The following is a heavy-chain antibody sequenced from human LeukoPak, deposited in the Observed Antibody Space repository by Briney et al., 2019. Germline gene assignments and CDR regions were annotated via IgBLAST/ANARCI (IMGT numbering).Heavy chain of an antibody. CDR2: ISASGTLT. V-gene: IGHV3-48*03. CDR1: IVSFSIYE. J-gene: IGHJ6*04. CDR3: ARDATQIYSSGWVYMDV. Sequence: GGSLRLSCAASIVSFSIYEKNGVPEAPGKGPEGGLYISASGTLTEYADSVGGGFPISRDNAQNCLYLQMNSLRGEKTAVYYCARDATQIYSSGWVYMDVWGKGTTVTISS. D-gene: IGHD6-25*01.